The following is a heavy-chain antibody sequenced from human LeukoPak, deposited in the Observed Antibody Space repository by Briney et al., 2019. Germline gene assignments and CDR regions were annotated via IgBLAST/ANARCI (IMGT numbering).Heavy chain of an antibody. J-gene: IGHJ4*02. CDR1: GYTFVSYD. D-gene: IGHD4-17*01. CDR2: MNPNSANT. CDR3: ARDGDYGDYRYDY. V-gene: IGHV1-8*01. Sequence: ASVKVSCKTSGYTFVSYDINWVRQATGQGLEWMGWMNPNSANTGYAQKFRGRVTMTRNTSISTAYMELSSLRSEDTAVYYCARDGDYGDYRYDYWGQGTLVTVSS.